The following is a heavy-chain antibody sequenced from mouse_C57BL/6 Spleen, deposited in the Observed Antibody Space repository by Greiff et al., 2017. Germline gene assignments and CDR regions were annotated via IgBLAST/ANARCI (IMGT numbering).Heavy chain of an antibody. CDR3: ARNYGGYFDY. Sequence: QVQLQQPGAELVKPGASVKLSCKASGYTFTSYWMQWVKQRPGQGLEWIGEIDPSDSYTNYNQKFKGKATWTVDTSSSTAYMQLSSLTSEDSAVYYCARNYGGYFDYWGQGTTLTVSS. CDR2: IDPSDSYT. D-gene: IGHD1-1*01. V-gene: IGHV1-50*01. J-gene: IGHJ2*01. CDR1: GYTFTSYW.